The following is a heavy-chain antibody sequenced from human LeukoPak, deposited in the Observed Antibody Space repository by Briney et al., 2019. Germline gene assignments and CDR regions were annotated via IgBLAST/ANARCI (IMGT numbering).Heavy chain of an antibody. CDR1: GDSIHSRSSY. CDR2: IYYNGNT. D-gene: IGHD6-19*01. Sequence: SEILSLTCIVSGDSIHSRSSYWSWIRQPPGKGLEWLGSIYYNGNTYYNPSLNSRLTISVDTSKNQFSLRLNSVTATDTALYFCARHRIALATIDYWGQGIRVAVSS. CDR3: ARHRIALATIDY. J-gene: IGHJ4*02. V-gene: IGHV4-39*01.